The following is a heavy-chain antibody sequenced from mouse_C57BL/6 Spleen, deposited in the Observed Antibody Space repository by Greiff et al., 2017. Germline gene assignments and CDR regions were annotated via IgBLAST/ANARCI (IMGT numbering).Heavy chain of an antibody. V-gene: IGHV6-3*01. J-gene: IGHJ1*03. CDR3: TGWFHWYFDV. CDR1: GFTFSNYW. D-gene: IGHD2-2*01. CDR2: IRLKSDNYAT. Sequence: EVKLMESGGGLVQPGGSMKLSCVASGFTFSNYWMNWVRQSPEKGLEWVAQIRLKSDNYATHYAESVKGRFTISRDDSKSSVYLQMNNLRAEDTGIYYCTGWFHWYFDVWGTGTTVTVSS.